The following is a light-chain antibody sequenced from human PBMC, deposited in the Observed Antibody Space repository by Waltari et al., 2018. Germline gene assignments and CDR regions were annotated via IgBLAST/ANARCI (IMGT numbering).Light chain of an antibody. J-gene: IGLJ3*02. CDR2: KDT. V-gene: IGLV3-25*03. CDR1: ALPNQY. Sequence: SYELTQPPSVSVSPGQTARITFSADALPNQYAHWYQQKPGQAPVLVIYKDTERPSGIPERFSGSNSGTTVTLTISGVQAEDEADYYCQSADSSGPYRVFGGGTKLTVL. CDR3: QSADSSGPYRV.